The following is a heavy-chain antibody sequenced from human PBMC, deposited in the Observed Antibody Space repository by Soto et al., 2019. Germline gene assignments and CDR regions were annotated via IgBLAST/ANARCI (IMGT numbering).Heavy chain of an antibody. Sequence: SVKVSCKASGGTFSSYAISWVRQAPGQGLEWMGGIIPIFGTANYAQKFQGRVTITADESTSTAYMELSSLRSEDTAVYYCARDAGRASVAYPRMGFDYWGQGTLVTVSS. CDR1: GGTFSSYA. V-gene: IGHV1-69*13. CDR3: ARDAGRASVAYPRMGFDY. CDR2: IIPIFGTA. D-gene: IGHD1-26*01. J-gene: IGHJ4*02.